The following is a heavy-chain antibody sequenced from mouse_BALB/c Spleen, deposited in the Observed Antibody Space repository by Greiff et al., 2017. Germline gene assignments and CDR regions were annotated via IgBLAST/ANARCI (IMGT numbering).Heavy chain of an antibody. Sequence: QVQLQQSGAELVKPGASVKLSCKASGYTFTSYWMHWVKQRPGQGLEWIGEINPSNGRTNYNEKFKSKATLTVDKSSSTAYMQLSSLTSEDSAVYYCARAYTATWGAMDYWGQGTSVTVSS. CDR3: ARAYTATWGAMDY. CDR1: GYTFTSYW. D-gene: IGHD1-2*01. CDR2: INPSNGRT. V-gene: IGHV1S81*02. J-gene: IGHJ4*01.